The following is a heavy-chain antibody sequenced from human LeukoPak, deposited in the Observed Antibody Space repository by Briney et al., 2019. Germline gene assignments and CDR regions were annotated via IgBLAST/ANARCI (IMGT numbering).Heavy chain of an antibody. Sequence: SVKVSCKASGGTFSSYAISWVRQAPGQGLEWMGRIIPIFGTANYAQKFQGRVTITTDESTSTAYMELSSLRSEDTAVYYCTRDPSDYGDRFDYWGQGTLVTVSS. D-gene: IGHD4-17*01. J-gene: IGHJ4*02. CDR3: TRDPSDYGDRFDY. V-gene: IGHV1-69*05. CDR2: IIPIFGTA. CDR1: GGTFSSYA.